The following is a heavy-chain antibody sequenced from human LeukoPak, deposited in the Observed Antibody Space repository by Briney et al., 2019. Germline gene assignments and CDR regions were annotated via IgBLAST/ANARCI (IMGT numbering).Heavy chain of an antibody. J-gene: IGHJ4*02. CDR3: AKDSAREGY. CDR2: ISGSGGST. V-gene: IGHV3-23*01. CDR1: RFTFTSYA. D-gene: IGHD1-26*01. Sequence: GGSLRLSCAASRFTFTSYAMSCVRQAPGKGLEWVSAISGSGGSTYYADSVKGRFTISRDNSKNTLYLQMNSLRAEDTAVYYCAKDSAREGYWGQGTLVTVSS.